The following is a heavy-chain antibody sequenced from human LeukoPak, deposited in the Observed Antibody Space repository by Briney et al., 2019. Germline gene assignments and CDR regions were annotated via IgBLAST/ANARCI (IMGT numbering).Heavy chain of an antibody. J-gene: IGHJ4*02. CDR1: GFTFSSYG. CDR3: AKEGSIVVVPAVAFDY. V-gene: IGHV3-30*02. CDR2: IRYDGSNK. Sequence: GGSLRLSCAASGFTFSSYGMHWVRQAPGKGLEWVAFIRYDGSNKYYADSVKGRFTISRDNSKNTLYLQMNSLRAEDTAVYYCAKEGSIVVVPAVAFDYWGQGTLVTVSS. D-gene: IGHD2-2*01.